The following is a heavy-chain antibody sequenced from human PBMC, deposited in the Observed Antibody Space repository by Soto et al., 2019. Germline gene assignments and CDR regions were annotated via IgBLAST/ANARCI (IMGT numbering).Heavy chain of an antibody. CDR2: INHTGGT. CDR1: GGSVNGYY. V-gene: IGHV4-34*01. J-gene: IGHJ5*02. CDR3: ATRITVFGLLIPPFDP. D-gene: IGHD3-3*01. Sequence: PSETLSLTCAVYGGSVNGYYWNWIRQPPGKGLEWIGEINHTGGTHYNRSLKSRVTMSVDTSKNQFALSFGSVAAADTAIYYCATRITVFGLLIPPFDPWGQGTQVTVS.